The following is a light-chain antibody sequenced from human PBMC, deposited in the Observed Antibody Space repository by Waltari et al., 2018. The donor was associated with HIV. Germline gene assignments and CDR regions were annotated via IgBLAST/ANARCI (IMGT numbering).Light chain of an antibody. CDR2: DVS. V-gene: IGLV2-14*03. J-gene: IGLJ1*01. Sequence: QSALTQPASVSGSPGQSITISCTGTSSYVAGYKYVSWYQQHPGKAPKLMIYDVSNRPSGVSNRFSGSKSGNTASLTISGLQAEDEADYYCSSYTSSSTYVFGTGTKVTVL. CDR3: SSYTSSSTYV. CDR1: SSYVAGYKY.